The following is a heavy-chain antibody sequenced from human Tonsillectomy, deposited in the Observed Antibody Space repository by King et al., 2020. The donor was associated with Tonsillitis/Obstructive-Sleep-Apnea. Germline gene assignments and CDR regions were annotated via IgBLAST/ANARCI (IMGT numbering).Heavy chain of an antibody. V-gene: IGHV1-18*01. Sequence: QLVQSGAEVKKPGASVKVSCKASGYTFTNYGISWVRQAPGQGLEWMGWISAYNGHTNYAQKLQGRLTMSTDTSTSTAYMELRSLRSDDTAVYYCARDSMSHYFDSSAYSTFDYWGQGTLVTVSS. D-gene: IGHD3-22*01. CDR1: GYTFTNYG. J-gene: IGHJ4*02. CDR2: ISAYNGHT. CDR3: ARDSMSHYFDSSAYSTFDY.